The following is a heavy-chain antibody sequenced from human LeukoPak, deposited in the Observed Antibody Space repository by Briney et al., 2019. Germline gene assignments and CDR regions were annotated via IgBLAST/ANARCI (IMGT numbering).Heavy chain of an antibody. Sequence: GGSLRLSCAASGFTVSSNYMSWVRQAPGKGLEWVSVTYSDFSTYYADSVKGRFTISRDTSKNILYLQMNSLRAEDTAVYYCAREGYCSGGYCDRGLDYWGQGTLVTVSS. CDR3: AREGYCSGGYCDRGLDY. CDR1: GFTVSSNY. D-gene: IGHD2-15*01. V-gene: IGHV3-53*01. CDR2: TYSDFST. J-gene: IGHJ4*02.